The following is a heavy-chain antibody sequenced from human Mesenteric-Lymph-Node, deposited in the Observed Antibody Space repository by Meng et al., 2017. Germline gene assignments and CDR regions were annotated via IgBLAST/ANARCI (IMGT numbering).Heavy chain of an antibody. D-gene: IGHD2-15*01. Sequence: SETLSLTCAVYGGSFSGYYWSWIRQPPGKGLEWIGEINHSGSTNYNPSLKSRVTISVDTSKNQFSLKLSSVTAADTAIYYCARVINCSGSTCYLFYIDSWGQGTLVNVSS. CDR3: ARVINCSGSTCYLFYIDS. V-gene: IGHV4-34*01. CDR1: GGSFSGYY. CDR2: INHSGST. J-gene: IGHJ4*02.